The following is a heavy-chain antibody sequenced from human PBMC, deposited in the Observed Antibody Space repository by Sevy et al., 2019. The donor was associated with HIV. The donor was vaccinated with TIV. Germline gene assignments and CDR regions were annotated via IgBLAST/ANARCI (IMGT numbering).Heavy chain of an antibody. V-gene: IGHV3-30*18. D-gene: IGHD2-15*01. CDR3: EKDGGNIDIDY. CDR1: GFTFKYHG. CDR2: ISIDGSNK. Sequence: GGSLRLSCAASGFTFKYHGMHWVRQAPGKGLEWLSLISIDGSNKYYADSVKGRFTISRDNAKNTVSVQMNSLRPEDTATYYCEKDGGNIDIDYWGQGILVTVSS. J-gene: IGHJ4*02.